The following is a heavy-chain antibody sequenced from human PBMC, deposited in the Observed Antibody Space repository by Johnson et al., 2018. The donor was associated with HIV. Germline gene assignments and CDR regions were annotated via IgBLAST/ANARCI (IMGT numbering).Heavy chain of an antibody. CDR2: VSYDGSNK. Sequence: QVQLVESGGGVVQPGRSLRLSCAASGFTFSSYAMHWVRQAPGKGLEWVALVSYDGSNKYYADSVKGRFTISRDNSKNTLYLQMNSLRAEDTAVYYCARSPRAAEGAFDIWGQGTMVTVSS. CDR3: ARSPRAAEGAFDI. J-gene: IGHJ3*02. D-gene: IGHD6-13*01. V-gene: IGHV3-30*04. CDR1: GFTFSSYA.